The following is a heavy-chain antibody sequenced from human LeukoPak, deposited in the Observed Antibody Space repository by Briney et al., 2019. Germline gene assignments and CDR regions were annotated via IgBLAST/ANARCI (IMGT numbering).Heavy chain of an antibody. CDR1: VYTFTSYY. V-gene: IGHV1-46*01. Sequence: GASVKVSCKASVYTFTSYYMHWVRQAPGQGLEWMGIINPSGGSTSYAQKFQGRVTMTRDTSTSTVYMELSSLRSEDTAVYYCARDSDYVWGSYRYLFDYWGQGTLVTVSS. D-gene: IGHD3-16*02. CDR2: INPSGGST. J-gene: IGHJ4*02. CDR3: ARDSDYVWGSYRYLFDY.